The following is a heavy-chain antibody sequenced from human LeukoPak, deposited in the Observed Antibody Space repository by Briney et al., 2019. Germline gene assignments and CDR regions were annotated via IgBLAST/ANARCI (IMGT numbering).Heavy chain of an antibody. J-gene: IGHJ6*02. CDR2: INHSGST. D-gene: IGHD6-13*01. CDR3: ARTYSSSWSYYYGMDV. V-gene: IGHV4-34*01. Sequence: SETLSLTCAVYGGSFSGYYWSWIRQPPGKGLEWIGEINHSGSTNYNPSLKSRVTISVDTSKNQFSLKLSSVTAADTAVYYCARTYSSSWSYYYGMDVWGQGTTVTVSS. CDR1: GGSFSGYY.